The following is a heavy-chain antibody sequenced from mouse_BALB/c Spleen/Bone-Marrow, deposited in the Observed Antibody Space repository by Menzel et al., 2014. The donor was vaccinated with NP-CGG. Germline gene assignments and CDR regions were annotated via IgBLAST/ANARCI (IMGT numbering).Heavy chain of an antibody. V-gene: IGHV5-17*02. CDR1: GFTFSSFG. J-gene: IGHJ2*01. Sequence: EVHLVESGGGLVQPGGSRKLSCAASGFTFSSFGVHWVRQAPEKGLEWVAYISSGSSTIYYADTVKGRFTISRDNPKNTLFLQMTSLRSEDTAIYYCARGKYGYDYWGQGTTLTVSS. D-gene: IGHD2-10*02. CDR2: ISSGSSTI. CDR3: ARGKYGYDY.